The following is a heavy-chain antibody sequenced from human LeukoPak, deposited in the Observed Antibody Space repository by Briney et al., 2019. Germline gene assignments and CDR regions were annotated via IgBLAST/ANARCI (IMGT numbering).Heavy chain of an antibody. CDR2: INHSGST. CDR1: GGSFSGYY. Sequence: PPETLSLTCAVYGGSFSGYYWSWIRQPPGKGLEWIGEINHSGSTNYNPSLKSRVTISVDTSKNQFSLKLSSVTAADTAVYYCARGAPLVVVPAATNWFDPWGQGTLVTVSS. CDR3: ARGAPLVVVPAATNWFDP. D-gene: IGHD2-2*01. V-gene: IGHV4-34*01. J-gene: IGHJ5*02.